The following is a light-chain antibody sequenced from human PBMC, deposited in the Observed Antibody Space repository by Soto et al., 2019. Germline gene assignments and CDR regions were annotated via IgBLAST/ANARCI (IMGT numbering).Light chain of an antibody. J-gene: IGKJ1*01. CDR1: QSVGSSF. CDR2: GAS. CDR3: LQYGRPPWT. Sequence: EIVLAQSPGTLSLSPGERATLSCRASQSVGSSFLAWYQQKPGQAPRLLIYGASRRATGIPDRFSGSGSGTDFTLTISRLEHEDFAVYYCLQYGRPPWTFGQGTKVEIK. V-gene: IGKV3-20*01.